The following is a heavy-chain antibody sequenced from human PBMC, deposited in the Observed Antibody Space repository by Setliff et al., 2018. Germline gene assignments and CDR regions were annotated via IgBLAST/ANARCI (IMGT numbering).Heavy chain of an antibody. J-gene: IGHJ1*01. V-gene: IGHV5-51*01. D-gene: IGHD4-17*01. CDR2: IYPGDSDT. CDR3: ARRAVTAEYFQH. Sequence: PGESLTISCKGSGYSFTTYWIGWVRQMPGKGLEWMGIIYPGDSDTRYSPSFQGQVTISADKSISTAYLQLSGLKASDTAIYYCARRAVTAEYFQHWGHGTLVTVSS. CDR1: GYSFTTYW.